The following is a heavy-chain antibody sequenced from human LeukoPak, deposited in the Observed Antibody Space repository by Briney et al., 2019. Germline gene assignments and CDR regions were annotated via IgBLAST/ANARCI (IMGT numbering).Heavy chain of an antibody. J-gene: IGHJ5*02. CDR2: IYYSGST. V-gene: IGHV4-59*01. Sequence: SETLSLTCTVCGGSISSYYWSWLRQPPGKGGEFIGYIYYSGSTNYHPSLKSRVTISVDTSKNHLSLKLSSVTAADTAVYYCAGQHGYKFDPWGQGTLVTVSS. CDR1: GGSISSYY. CDR3: AGQHGYKFDP. D-gene: IGHD5-24*01.